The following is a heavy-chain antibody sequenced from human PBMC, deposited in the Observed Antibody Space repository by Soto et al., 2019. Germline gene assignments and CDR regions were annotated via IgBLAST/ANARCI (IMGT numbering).Heavy chain of an antibody. CDR2: ISSYNGDT. J-gene: IGHJ6*02. CDR1: GYTFTRYG. CDR3: AREGVAPYYYYAMDV. D-gene: IGHD5-12*01. Sequence: ESSVKVAWSASGYTFTRYGISLVRQAPGQGPEWMGWISSYNGDTNYEQTFQGRVTLTTDTSRSTAYMEMRSLRSDDTAVYYCAREGVAPYYYYAMDVWGQGTPVTVPS. V-gene: IGHV1-18*01.